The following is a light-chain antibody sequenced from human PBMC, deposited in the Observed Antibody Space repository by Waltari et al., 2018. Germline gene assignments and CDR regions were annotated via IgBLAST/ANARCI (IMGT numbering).Light chain of an antibody. CDR2: EVS. CDR1: SSDIGNYNY. J-gene: IGLJ1*01. CDR3: SSYTNRATLRV. V-gene: IGLV2-14*01. Sequence: QSALAQPASVSGSPGQSIALPCTGTSSDIGNYNYSSRYQQPPGKAPKLILYEVSDRPSGVSRRFSGSKSGNKATLTISGLQADDEADYYCSSYTNRATLRVFGTGTKVTVL.